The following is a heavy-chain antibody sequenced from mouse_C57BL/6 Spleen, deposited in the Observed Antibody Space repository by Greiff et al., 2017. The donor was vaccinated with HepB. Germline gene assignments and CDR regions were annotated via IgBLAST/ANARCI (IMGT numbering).Heavy chain of an antibody. CDR2: ISSGGSYT. CDR3: ARHGGTVVATHWYFDV. D-gene: IGHD1-1*01. J-gene: IGHJ1*03. V-gene: IGHV5-6*01. Sequence: EVKVVESGGDLVKPGGSLKLSCAASGFTFSSYGMSWVRQTPDKRLEWVATISSGGSYTYYPDSVKGRFTISRDNAKNTLYLQMSSLKSEDTAMYYCARHGGTVVATHWYFDVWGTGTTVTVSS. CDR1: GFTFSSYG.